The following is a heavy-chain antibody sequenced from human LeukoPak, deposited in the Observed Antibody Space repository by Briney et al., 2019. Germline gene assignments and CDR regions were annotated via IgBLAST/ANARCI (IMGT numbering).Heavy chain of an antibody. D-gene: IGHD6-19*01. V-gene: IGHV1-2*02. CDR1: GYTFTGYH. J-gene: IGHJ4*02. CDR3: ARERRQWLANDY. Sequence: ASVKVSCKASGYTFTGYHMHWVRQAPGQGLEWMGWINPNRGCTNYAQKFQGRVTMTRDTSISTDYMELSRLRSDDTAVYYCARERRQWLANDYWGQGTLVTVSS. CDR2: INPNRGCT.